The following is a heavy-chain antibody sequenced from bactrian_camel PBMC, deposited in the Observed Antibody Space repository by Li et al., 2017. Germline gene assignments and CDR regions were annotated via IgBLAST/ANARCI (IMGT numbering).Heavy chain of an antibody. V-gene: IGHV3-2*01. CDR2: IYYDSSDG. CDR3: ATFGGDWDFSRADFAY. Sequence: HVQLVESGGGLVQPGGSLRLSCAASGFTFSTYSMSWVRQAPGKGLEWLSSIYYDSSDGYYADSVKGRFTISRDNAKNTAYPQMNSLKFEDTALYYCATFGGDWDFSRADFAYWGQGTQVTVS. D-gene: IGHD2*01. CDR1: GFTFSTYS. J-gene: IGHJ6*01.